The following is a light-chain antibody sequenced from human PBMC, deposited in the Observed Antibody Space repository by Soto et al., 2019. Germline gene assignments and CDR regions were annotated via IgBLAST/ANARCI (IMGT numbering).Light chain of an antibody. V-gene: IGKV3-20*01. Sequence: DIVLTQSPGTLSLPPGERAILSCSASQSVSSSHLAWYQQKPGQAPRLLIYGASSRATGIPDRFSGSGCGKAFSLILSRLEPENLEVYYGLPYGTTPPALIFGEGTMVQIK. CDR2: GAS. CDR3: LPYGTTPPALI. CDR1: QSVSSSH. J-gene: IGKJ4*01.